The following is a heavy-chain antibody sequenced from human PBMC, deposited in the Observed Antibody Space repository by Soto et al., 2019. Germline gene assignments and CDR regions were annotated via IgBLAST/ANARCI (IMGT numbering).Heavy chain of an antibody. D-gene: IGHD6-19*01. V-gene: IGHV4-34*01. J-gene: IGHJ6*02. CDR3: ARGPGYSSGWTFGDYYYGMDV. CDR2: INHSGST. CDR1: GGSFSGYY. Sequence: PSETLSLTCGVYGGSFSGYYWSWIRQPPGKGLEWIGEINHSGSTNYNPSLKSRVTISVDTSKNQFSLKLSSVTAADTAVYYCARGPGYSSGWTFGDYYYGMDVWGQGTTVTVSS.